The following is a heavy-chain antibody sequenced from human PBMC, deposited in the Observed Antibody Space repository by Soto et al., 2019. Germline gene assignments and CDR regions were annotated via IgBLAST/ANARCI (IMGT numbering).Heavy chain of an antibody. CDR1: GGTFSSYA. CDR2: IIPIFGTA. J-gene: IGHJ4*02. Sequence: QVQLVQSGAEVKKPGSSVKVSCKASGGTFSSYAISWVRQAPGQGLEWMGGIIPIFGTANYAQKFQGRVTITADESTSTAYMELSSLRSEDTAVYYCARWLNAGPDSGYDFDDYWGQGTLVTVSS. V-gene: IGHV1-69*12. D-gene: IGHD5-12*01. CDR3: ARWLNAGPDSGYDFDDY.